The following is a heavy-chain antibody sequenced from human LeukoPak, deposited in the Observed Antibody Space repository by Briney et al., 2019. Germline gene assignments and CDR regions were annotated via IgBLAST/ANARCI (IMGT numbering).Heavy chain of an antibody. D-gene: IGHD3-3*01. CDR3: ALSGFLEWLLGFQH. CDR2: INAKSGDT. J-gene: IGHJ1*01. Sequence: GASVKVSCKASGYTFTDYFMHWVRQAPGQGLEWMGWINAKSGDTNYAQKFQGRVTLTRDTSIRTVYMELSRLRSDDTAVYYCALSGFLEWLLGFQHWGQGTLVTVSS. V-gene: IGHV1-2*02. CDR1: GYTFTDYF.